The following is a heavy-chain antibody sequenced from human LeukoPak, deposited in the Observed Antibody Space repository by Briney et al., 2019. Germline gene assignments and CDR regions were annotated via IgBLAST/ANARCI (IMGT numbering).Heavy chain of an antibody. Sequence: ASVKVSCKASGGTFSSYAISWVRQAPGQGLEWMGGIIPIFGTANYAQKFQGRVTITADKSTSTAYMELSSLRSEDPAVYYCARGNGIVVVPAAIQYNWFDPWGQGTLVTVSS. CDR3: ARGNGIVVVPAAIQYNWFDP. J-gene: IGHJ5*02. D-gene: IGHD2-2*01. CDR1: GGTFSSYA. V-gene: IGHV1-69*06. CDR2: IIPIFGTA.